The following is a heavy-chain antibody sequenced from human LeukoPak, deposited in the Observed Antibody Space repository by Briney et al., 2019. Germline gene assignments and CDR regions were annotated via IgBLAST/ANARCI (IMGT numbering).Heavy chain of an antibody. CDR3: ARGRQQWLAFYYYYGMDV. J-gene: IGHJ6*02. CDR2: IKQDGSEK. D-gene: IGHD6-19*01. CDR1: GFTFSSYW. V-gene: IGHV3-7*01. Sequence: GGSLRLSCAASGFTFSSYWMSWVRQAPGKGLEWVANIKQDGSEKYYEDSVKGRFTISRDNAKNSLYLQMNSLRAEDTAVYYCARGRQQWLAFYYYYGMDVWGQGTTVTVSS.